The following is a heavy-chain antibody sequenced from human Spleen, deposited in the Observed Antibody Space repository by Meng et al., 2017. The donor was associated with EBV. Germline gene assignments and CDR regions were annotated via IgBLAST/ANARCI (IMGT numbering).Heavy chain of an antibody. CDR2: VYYSGST. CDR3: ASRIIGYCSSDNCPWDYYFDY. V-gene: IGHV4-39*07. CDR1: GGSISSSSYY. D-gene: IGHD2-15*01. J-gene: IGHJ4*02. Sequence: QVQLQESGPGLVKPSETLSLTCTVSGGSISSSSYYWGWIRQPPGKGPEWIGSVYYSGSTYDNPSLKSRVTISVDTSKNQFSLKLSSVTAADTAVYYCASRIIGYCSSDNCPWDYYFDYWGQGALVTVAS.